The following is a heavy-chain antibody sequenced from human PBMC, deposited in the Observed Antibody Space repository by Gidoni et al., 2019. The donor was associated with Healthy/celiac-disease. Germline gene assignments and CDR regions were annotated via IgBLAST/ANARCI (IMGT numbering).Heavy chain of an antibody. Sequence: EVQLLESGGGLVQPGGSLRLSCAASGFTFSSSAMSWVRQAPGKGLESVSAISGSGGSTYYADSVKGRFTISRDNSKNTLYLQMNSLRAEDTAVYYCAKNLHPHYDILTGSSPGFDYWGQGTLVTVSS. CDR3: AKNLHPHYDILTGSSPGFDY. CDR2: ISGSGGST. J-gene: IGHJ4*02. D-gene: IGHD3-9*01. V-gene: IGHV3-23*01. CDR1: GFTFSSSA.